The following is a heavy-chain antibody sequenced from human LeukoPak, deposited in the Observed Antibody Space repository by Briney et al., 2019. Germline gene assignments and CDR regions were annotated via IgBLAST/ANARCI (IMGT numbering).Heavy chain of an antibody. CDR3: ARDDCSSISCYHNWFDP. D-gene: IGHD2-2*01. J-gene: IGHJ5*02. CDR1: GFTFSSYW. V-gene: IGHV3-7*01. Sequence: PGGSLRLSCAASGFTFSSYWMSWVRQAPGKGLEWVANIRQDGSEKYYVDSGKGRFTISRDNAKNSLYLQMNSLRAEDTAVYYCARDDCSSISCYHNWFDPWGRGTLVTVSS. CDR2: IRQDGSEK.